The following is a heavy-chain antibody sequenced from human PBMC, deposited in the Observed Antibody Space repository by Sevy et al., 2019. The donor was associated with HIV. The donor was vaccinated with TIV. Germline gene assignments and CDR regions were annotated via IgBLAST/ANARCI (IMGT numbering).Heavy chain of an antibody. CDR2: VFYSGST. CDR1: GGSFSSSPYY. J-gene: IGHJ5*02. Sequence: SETLSLTCSVSGGSFSSSPYYWAWIRQRPGQGLEWSGSVFYSGSTYYTPSLKSRVTISVDTSKTHFSLKLRSVTAADTAVYYCARGGPTGEWFDPWGQGTLVTVSS. V-gene: IGHV4-39*02. D-gene: IGHD1-26*01. CDR3: ARGGPTGEWFDP.